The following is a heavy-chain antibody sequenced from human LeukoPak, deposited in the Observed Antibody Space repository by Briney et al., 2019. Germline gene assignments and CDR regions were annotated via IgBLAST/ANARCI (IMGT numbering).Heavy chain of an antibody. CDR2: IYYSGST. CDR3: ARETRIAAAVWFDP. Sequence: PSETLSLTCTVSGGSISSYYWSWIRQPPGKGLEWIGYIYYSGSTNYNPSLKSRVTISVDTSKNQFSLKLSSVTAADTAVYYCARETRIAAAVWFDPWGQGTLVTVSS. J-gene: IGHJ5*02. D-gene: IGHD6-13*01. CDR1: GGSISSYY. V-gene: IGHV4-59*01.